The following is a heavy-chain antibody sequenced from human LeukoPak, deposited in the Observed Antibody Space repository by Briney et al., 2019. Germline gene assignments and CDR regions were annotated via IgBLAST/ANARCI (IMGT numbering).Heavy chain of an antibody. J-gene: IGHJ4*02. CDR3: ARAYSYGQEDY. CDR2: IYYSGST. V-gene: IGHV4-59*01. Sequence: PSETLSLTCTVSGGSISSYYWIWIRQPPGKGLEWIAYIYYSGSTNYNPSLKSRVTISVDTSKNQFSLKLSSVTAADTAVYYCARAYSYGQEDYWGQGTLVTVSS. CDR1: GGSISSYY. D-gene: IGHD5-18*01.